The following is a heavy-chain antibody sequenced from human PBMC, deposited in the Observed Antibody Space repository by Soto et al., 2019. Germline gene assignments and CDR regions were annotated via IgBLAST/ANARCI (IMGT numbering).Heavy chain of an antibody. CDR3: ASQGVAIELDF. CDR1: GGSSSGYY. CDR2: INHSGST. Sequence: SVMLSETCAVGGGSSSGYYWTRISQPPGTGLEWIGEINHSGSTNYNPSLKSRVTISVDTSKNQFSLKLTSVTAADTAVYYCASQGVAIELDFWGQGTLVTVSS. J-gene: IGHJ4*02. D-gene: IGHD2-21*01. V-gene: IGHV4-34*01.